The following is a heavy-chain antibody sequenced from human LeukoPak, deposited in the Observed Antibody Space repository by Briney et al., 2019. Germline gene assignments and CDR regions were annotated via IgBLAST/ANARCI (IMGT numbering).Heavy chain of an antibody. D-gene: IGHD3-10*01. CDR2: INPNSGGT. CDR1: GYTFTGYY. V-gene: IGHV1-2*02. Sequence: GASVKVSCKASGYTFTGYYMHWVRQAPGQGLEWMGWINPNSGGTNYAQKFQGGVTMTRDTSISTAYMELSRLRSDDTAVYYCASVMVRGVTKNWFDPWGQGTLVTVSS. J-gene: IGHJ5*02. CDR3: ASVMVRGVTKNWFDP.